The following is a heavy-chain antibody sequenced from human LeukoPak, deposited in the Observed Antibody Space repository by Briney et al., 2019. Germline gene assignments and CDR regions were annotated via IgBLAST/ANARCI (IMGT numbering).Heavy chain of an antibody. D-gene: IGHD6-19*01. Sequence: GGSLRFPCAASGFTVSTHYMSWVRQAPGKGLEWVSLLYSRGDTFYADSVKGRFTISRDNSKNTLYLQMNSLTAEDTAVYFCARDSSSFPNYFDYWGQGTLVTVSS. CDR1: GFTVSTHY. V-gene: IGHV3-53*01. CDR2: LYSRGDT. CDR3: ARDSSSFPNYFDY. J-gene: IGHJ4*02.